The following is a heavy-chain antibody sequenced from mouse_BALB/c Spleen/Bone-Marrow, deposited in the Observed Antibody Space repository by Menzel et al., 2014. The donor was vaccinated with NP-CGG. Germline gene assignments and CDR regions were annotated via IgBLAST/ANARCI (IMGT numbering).Heavy chain of an antibody. Sequence: VKVEESGPGLVSPSQRLSIPCTVSGFSLTSYGVHWVRQPPGKGLEWLVVIWSDGSTTYNSSLKSRLNIRKDNSKSQVFLKVNSLQTDDTAMYYCARTGTYYAMDYWGQGTSVTVSS. D-gene: IGHD4-1*01. CDR1: GFSLTSYG. CDR3: ARTGTYYAMDY. J-gene: IGHJ4*01. CDR2: IWSDGST. V-gene: IGHV2-6*02.